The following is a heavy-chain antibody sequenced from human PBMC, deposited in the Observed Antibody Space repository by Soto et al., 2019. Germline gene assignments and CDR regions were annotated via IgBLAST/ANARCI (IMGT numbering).Heavy chain of an antibody. CDR2: IIPIFGSA. CDR1: VCTFSSYA. D-gene: IGHD1-1*01. Sequence: VPVSCMDSVCTFSSYASSWVRPAPGRGLAWMGGIIPIFGSANYAQKFQGRVTLTADKCTSTAYMEQRSPRSEDTALYYCAKRRTWKDEAFDIWGQGTMGNLSS. CDR3: AKRRTWKDEAFDI. V-gene: IGHV1-69*06. J-gene: IGHJ3*02.